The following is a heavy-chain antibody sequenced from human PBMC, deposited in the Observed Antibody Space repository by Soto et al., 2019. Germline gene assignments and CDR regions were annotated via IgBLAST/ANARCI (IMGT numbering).Heavy chain of an antibody. CDR1: GDTFSTYT. Sequence: SVKVSCKASGDTFSTYTITWVRQAPGQGLEWMGGIIPRSGTSNYAQKFQGRVTITADESTSTAYMELSSLRSEDTAVYYCARVGPTVTTLGAFDIWGQGTMVTVSS. V-gene: IGHV1-69*13. D-gene: IGHD4-17*01. CDR3: ARVGPTVTTLGAFDI. CDR2: IIPRSGTS. J-gene: IGHJ3*02.